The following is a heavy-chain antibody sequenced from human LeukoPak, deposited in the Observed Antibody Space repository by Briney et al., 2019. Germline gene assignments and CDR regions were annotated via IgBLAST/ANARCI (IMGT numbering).Heavy chain of an antibody. CDR1: GFTFSSYA. Sequence: SGGSLRLSCAASGFTFSSYAMSWARQAPGKGLEWVSGISGIGGSTYYADSVKGRFTISRDNAKNSLYLQMNSLRAEDTAVYYCARVRGGLWYFDYWGQGTLVTVSS. CDR3: ARVRGGLWYFDY. V-gene: IGHV3-23*01. J-gene: IGHJ4*02. CDR2: ISGIGGST. D-gene: IGHD3-10*01.